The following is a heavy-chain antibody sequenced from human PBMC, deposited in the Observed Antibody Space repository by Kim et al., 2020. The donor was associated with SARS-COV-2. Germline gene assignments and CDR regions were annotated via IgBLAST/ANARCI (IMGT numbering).Heavy chain of an antibody. D-gene: IGHD3-3*01. J-gene: IGHJ6*02. Sequence: NKYYADSVKGRFPISRDNSKNTLYLQRNSRRAEDTGVYYCAKGFWRGMDVWGQGTTVTVSS. V-gene: IGHV3-30*02. CDR3: AKGFWRGMDV. CDR2: NK.